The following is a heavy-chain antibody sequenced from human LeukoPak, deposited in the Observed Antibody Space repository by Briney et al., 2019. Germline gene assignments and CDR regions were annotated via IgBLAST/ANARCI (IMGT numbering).Heavy chain of an antibody. CDR2: IYYSGST. CDR1: GGSISSSSYY. CDR3: ARGPYSYDSSGAFDI. V-gene: IGHV4-39*01. Sequence: ASETLSLTCTVSGGSISSSSYYWGWIRQPPGKGLEWIGSIYYSGSTYYNPSLKSRVTISVDTSKNQFSLKLSSVTAADTAVYFCARGPYSYDSSGAFDIWGQGTMVTVSS. J-gene: IGHJ3*02. D-gene: IGHD3-22*01.